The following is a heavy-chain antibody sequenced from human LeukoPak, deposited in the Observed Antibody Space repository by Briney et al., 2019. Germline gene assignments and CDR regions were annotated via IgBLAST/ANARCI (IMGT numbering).Heavy chain of an antibody. V-gene: IGHV3-23*01. CDR1: GFTFSSYA. CDR3: AIPLYSGSYWDY. CDR2: ISGSGGST. Sequence: PGGSLRLSCAASGFTFSSYAMSWVRQAPGKGLEWVSAISGSGGSTYCADSVKGRFTISRDNSKNTLYLQMNSLRAEDTAVYYCAIPLYSGSYWDYWGQGTLVTVSS. J-gene: IGHJ4*02. D-gene: IGHD1-26*01.